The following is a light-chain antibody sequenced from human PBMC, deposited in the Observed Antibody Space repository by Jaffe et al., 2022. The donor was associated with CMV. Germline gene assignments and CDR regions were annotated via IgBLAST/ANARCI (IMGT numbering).Light chain of an antibody. J-gene: IGKJ2*01. CDR2: EAS. Sequence: DIQMTQSPSTLTASVGDRVIVTCRASESVRRWLAWYQQKPGKAPNLLIYEASTLESGVPSRFSGSGSGTEFTLTISSLQPDDFATYYCQHYYNYPYTFGQGTKLEIK. CDR1: ESVRRW. V-gene: IGKV1-5*03. CDR3: QHYYNYPYT.